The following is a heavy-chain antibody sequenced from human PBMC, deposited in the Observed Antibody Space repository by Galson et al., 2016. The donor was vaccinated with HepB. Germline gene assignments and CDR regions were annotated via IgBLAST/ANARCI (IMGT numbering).Heavy chain of an antibody. CDR1: GFTFSSYY. CDR2: INRDESST. V-gene: IGHV3-74*01. J-gene: IGHJ6*02. Sequence: SLRLSCAASGFTFSSYYMHWVRQAPGKGLVWVSRINRDESSTSYADYVKGRFTISRDNAKNTLYLQMNSLRAEDTAVYYCARVPSYYSGMDVWGQGTTVTVSS. CDR3: ARVPSYYSGMDV.